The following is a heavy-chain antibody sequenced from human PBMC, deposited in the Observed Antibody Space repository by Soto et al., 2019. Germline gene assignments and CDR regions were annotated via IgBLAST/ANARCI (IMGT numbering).Heavy chain of an antibody. J-gene: IGHJ6*02. CDR2: ISAYNGNT. V-gene: IGHV1-18*01. CDR1: GFTFACYG. D-gene: IGHD3-3*01. Sequence: APVKVSCEASGFTFACYGISWVRQAPGQGLEWMGWISAYNGNTNYGQKRQGRVTMTTDTSTSTAYMELRSLRSDDTAVYYCARDEIFDYDIWSGDYTSRYSGMDVWGQGTTVTGSS. CDR3: ARDEIFDYDIWSGDYTSRYSGMDV.